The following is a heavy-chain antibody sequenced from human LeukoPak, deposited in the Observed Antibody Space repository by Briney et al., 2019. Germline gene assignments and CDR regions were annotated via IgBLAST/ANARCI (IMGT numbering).Heavy chain of an antibody. CDR1: GYTFTSYG. J-gene: IGHJ4*02. Sequence: GASVKVSCKASGYTFTSYGISWVRQAPGQGLEWMGWISADNGITNYPQKLQGRVTMTTDTSTSTAYMDLRSLRSDDTAVYYCARRTSTGYFDYWGQGTLVTVSS. CDR2: ISADNGIT. V-gene: IGHV1-18*01. D-gene: IGHD1-1*01. CDR3: ARRTSTGYFDY.